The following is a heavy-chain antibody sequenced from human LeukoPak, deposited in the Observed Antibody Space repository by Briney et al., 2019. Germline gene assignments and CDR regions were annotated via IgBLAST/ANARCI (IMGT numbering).Heavy chain of an antibody. Sequence: GGSLRLSCAASGFTFSSYSMNWVRQAPGKGLEWVSSISSSSSYIYYADSVKGRFTISRDNAKNSLYLQMNSLRAEDTAVYYCASTQWIQPWSQQRGDYYGMGVWGQGTTVTVSS. CDR1: GFTFSSYS. CDR2: ISSSSSYI. J-gene: IGHJ6*02. D-gene: IGHD5-18*01. CDR3: ASTQWIQPWSQQRGDYYGMGV. V-gene: IGHV3-21*01.